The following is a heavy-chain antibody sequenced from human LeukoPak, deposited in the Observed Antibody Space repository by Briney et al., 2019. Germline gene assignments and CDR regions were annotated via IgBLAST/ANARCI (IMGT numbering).Heavy chain of an antibody. J-gene: IGHJ4*02. CDR2: ISSSGSDI. D-gene: IGHD4-17*01. CDR1: GFTFRSYS. V-gene: IGHV3-21*01. CDR3: ARDLYGDYAFDY. Sequence: GGSLRLSCAASGFTFRSYSMNWVRQTPGKGLEWVSSISSSGSDIYYADSVKGRFTISRDNARNSLYLQMNSLRAEDTAVYHCARDLYGDYAFDYWGQGTLVTVSS.